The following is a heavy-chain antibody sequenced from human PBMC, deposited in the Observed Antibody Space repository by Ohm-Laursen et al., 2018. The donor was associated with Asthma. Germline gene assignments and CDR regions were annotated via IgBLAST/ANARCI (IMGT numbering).Heavy chain of an antibody. D-gene: IGHD4-17*01. J-gene: IGHJ4*02. Sequence: GSLRLSCSASGFTFSSYWMHWVRQAPGKGLVWVSRINSDGSSTSYADSVKGRFTISRDNAKNTLYLQMNSLRAEDTAVYYCARDDYGDYYFDYWGQGTLVTVSS. CDR3: ARDDYGDYYFDY. CDR1: GFTFSSYW. CDR2: INSDGSST. V-gene: IGHV3-74*01.